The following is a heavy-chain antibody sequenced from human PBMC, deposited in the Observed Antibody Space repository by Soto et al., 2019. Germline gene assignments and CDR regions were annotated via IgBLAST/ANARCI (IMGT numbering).Heavy chain of an antibody. CDR3: ARDRPLVSLDGMDA. V-gene: IGHV1-18*01. CDR2: ISADSSYT. CDR1: GYIFTTYG. D-gene: IGHD6-6*01. Sequence: QIQLVQFGGEVARPGASVTVSCAASGYIFTTYGLSWVRQTPAHGLEWMGWISADSSYTQYAQFFQGRVTMTRDPYRNTEYMTLRHLTPDDTGIYYCARDRPLVSLDGMDAWGQGTAVTVSS. J-gene: IGHJ6*02.